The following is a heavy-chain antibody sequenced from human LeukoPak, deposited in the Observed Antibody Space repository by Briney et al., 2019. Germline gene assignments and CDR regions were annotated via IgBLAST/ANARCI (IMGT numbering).Heavy chain of an antibody. D-gene: IGHD3-10*01. CDR3: ARDGEAMVRGVIITSYYFDY. CDR2: ISAYNGNT. V-gene: IGHV1-18*01. Sequence: GASVKVSCKASGYTFTSYGISWVRQAPGQGLEWMGWISAYNGNTNYAQKLQGRVTMTTDTSTSTAYMELRSLSSDDTAVYYCARDGEAMVRGVIITSYYFDYWGQGTLVTVSS. J-gene: IGHJ4*02. CDR1: GYTFTSYG.